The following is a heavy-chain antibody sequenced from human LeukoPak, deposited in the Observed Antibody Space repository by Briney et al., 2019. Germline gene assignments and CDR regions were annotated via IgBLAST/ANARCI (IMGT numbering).Heavy chain of an antibody. Sequence: GRSLRLSCAASGFTFSSYGMHWVRQAPGKGLEWVAVISYDGNNKYYADSVKDRFTISRDNSKNTLYLQMDNLRAEDTAVYYCAKYQRQWLPKGGFDYWGQGTLVTVSS. J-gene: IGHJ4*02. CDR1: GFTFSSYG. CDR3: AKYQRQWLPKGGFDY. CDR2: ISYDGNNK. D-gene: IGHD6-19*01. V-gene: IGHV3-30*18.